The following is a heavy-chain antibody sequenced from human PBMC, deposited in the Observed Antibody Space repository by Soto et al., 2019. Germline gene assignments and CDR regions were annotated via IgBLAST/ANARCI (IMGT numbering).Heavy chain of an antibody. D-gene: IGHD6-13*01. Sequence: QVQLVQSGAEVKTPGSSVKVSCKASGGTFSSYAISWVRQAPGQGLEWMGVIIPIFGTANYAQKFQGRVTITADKATSTVYLELSSLRSEATAVYYCARDRAAADTGEVWGQVPLVTVAS. CDR2: IIPIFGTA. CDR1: GGTFSSYA. CDR3: ARDRAAADTGEV. J-gene: IGHJ4*02. V-gene: IGHV1-69*06.